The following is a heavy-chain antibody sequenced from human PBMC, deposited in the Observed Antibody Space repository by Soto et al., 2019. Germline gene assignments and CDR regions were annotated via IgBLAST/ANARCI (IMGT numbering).Heavy chain of an antibody. Sequence: QVQMVESGGGVVQPGRSLRLSCTASGFTFSSYAMHWVRQAPGTGLEWVAVISYDGSNKYYADSVKGRFTISRDNSKNTLFLQMNSLRAEDTAVYSCARPDYGSGSYPDYWGQGTLVTVSS. CDR2: ISYDGSNK. V-gene: IGHV3-30-3*01. J-gene: IGHJ4*02. CDR3: ARPDYGSGSYPDY. D-gene: IGHD3-10*01. CDR1: GFTFSSYA.